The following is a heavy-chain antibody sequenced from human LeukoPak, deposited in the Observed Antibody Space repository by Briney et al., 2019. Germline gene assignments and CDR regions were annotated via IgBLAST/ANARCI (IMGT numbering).Heavy chain of an antibody. CDR2: IYYSGST. V-gene: IGHV4-59*12. J-gene: IGHJ4*02. Sequence: PSETLSLTCTVSGGSISSYYWNWIRQPPGKGLEWIGYIYYSGSTNYNPSLRSRVTVSIDTSKNQFSLKLSSVTAADTAVYYCARDVGFRYCSSTSCGRSGQLDYWGQGTLVTVSS. CDR1: GGSISSYY. CDR3: ARDVGFRYCSSTSCGRSGQLDY. D-gene: IGHD2-2*01.